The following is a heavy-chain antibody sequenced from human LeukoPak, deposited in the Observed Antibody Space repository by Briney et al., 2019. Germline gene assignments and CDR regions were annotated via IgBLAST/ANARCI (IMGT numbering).Heavy chain of an antibody. CDR2: ISAYNGNT. Sequence: ASVKVSCKASGYTFTNNAFSWVRQAPGQGLEWMGWISAYNGNTHYAQTLQGRVTMTTDTSTSTAYMELRSLRSDDTAVYYCAREGVADRSGYFDYWGQGTLVTVSS. CDR1: GYTFTNNA. D-gene: IGHD6-19*01. CDR3: AREGVADRSGYFDY. V-gene: IGHV1-18*01. J-gene: IGHJ4*02.